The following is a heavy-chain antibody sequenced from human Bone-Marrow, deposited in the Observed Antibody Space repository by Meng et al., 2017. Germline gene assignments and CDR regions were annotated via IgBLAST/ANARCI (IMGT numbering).Heavy chain of an antibody. CDR1: GFYFNNAW. CDR3: ARGAGAAMVRPDAFDI. J-gene: IGHJ3*02. Sequence: GESLKISCAASGFYFNNAWMSWVRQAPGKGLEWVANIKQDGSEKYYVDSVKGRFTISRDNAKNSLYLQMNSLRAEDTAVYYCARGAGAAMVRPDAFDIWGQGTMVTVSS. D-gene: IGHD5-18*01. V-gene: IGHV3-7*01. CDR2: IKQDGSEK.